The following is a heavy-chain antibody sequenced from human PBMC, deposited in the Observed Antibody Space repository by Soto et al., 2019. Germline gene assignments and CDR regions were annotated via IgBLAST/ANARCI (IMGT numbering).Heavy chain of an antibody. CDR2: INHSGST. CDR1: GGSFSGYY. V-gene: IGHV4-34*01. J-gene: IGHJ4*02. Sequence: SETLSLTCAVYGGSFSGYYWSWIRQPSGKGLEWIGEINHSGSTNYNPSLKSRVTISVDTSKNQFSLKLSSVTAADTAVYYCARASGPVDYWGQGTLVTVSS. CDR3: ARASGPVDY.